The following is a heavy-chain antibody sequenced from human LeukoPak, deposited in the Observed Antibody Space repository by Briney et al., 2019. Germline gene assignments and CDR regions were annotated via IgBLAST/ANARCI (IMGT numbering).Heavy chain of an antibody. D-gene: IGHD6-13*01. J-gene: IGHJ4*02. Sequence: GGSLRLSCAASGFTFSSYAMSWVRQAPGKGLEYVPAISSNGGSTYYANSVKGRFTISRDNSKNTLYLQMGSLRAEDMAVYYCAREGYSSSWYYFDYWGQGTLVTVSS. CDR2: ISSNGGST. CDR3: AREGYSSSWYYFDY. V-gene: IGHV3-64*01. CDR1: GFTFSSYA.